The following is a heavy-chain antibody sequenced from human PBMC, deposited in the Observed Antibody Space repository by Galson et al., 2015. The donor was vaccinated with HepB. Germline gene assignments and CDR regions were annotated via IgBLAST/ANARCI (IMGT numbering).Heavy chain of an antibody. Sequence: SVKVSCKASGGTFTSYAISWVRQAPGQGPEWMGRTIPLAGATNYAQKFQGRLTLTADKATSTAYMELRSLTYEDTALYYCVRDGGPTFFGVAIRQHYYAMDVWGQGTTVTVSS. CDR2: TIPLAGAT. D-gene: IGHD3-3*01. V-gene: IGHV1-69*04. CDR1: GGTFTSYA. J-gene: IGHJ6*02. CDR3: VRDGGPTFFGVAIRQHYYAMDV.